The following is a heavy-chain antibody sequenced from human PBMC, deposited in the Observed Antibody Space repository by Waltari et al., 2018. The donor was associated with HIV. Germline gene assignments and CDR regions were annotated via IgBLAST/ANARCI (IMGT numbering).Heavy chain of an antibody. Sequence: EVQLVESGGGLIQPGGSLRLSCAASGFTVSSNYMRWVRQAPGKGLEWVSVIYSGGSTYYADSVKGRFTISRDNSKNTLYLQMKSLRAEDTAVYYCARDLGRLAAAGPTFDYWGQGTLVTVSS. CDR1: GFTVSSNY. D-gene: IGHD6-13*01. J-gene: IGHJ4*02. CDR2: IYSGGST. CDR3: ARDLGRLAAAGPTFDY. V-gene: IGHV3-53*01.